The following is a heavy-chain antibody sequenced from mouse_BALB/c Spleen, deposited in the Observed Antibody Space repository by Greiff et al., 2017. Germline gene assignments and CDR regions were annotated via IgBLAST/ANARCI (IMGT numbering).Heavy chain of an antibody. V-gene: IGHV14-4*02. J-gene: IGHJ2*01. CDR1: GFNIKDYD. CDR3: NGGNSDY. CDR2: INPENGDT. Sequence: EVQLQQSGAELVRPGASVKLSCTASGFNIKDYDMHWVKQRPEQGLEWIGWINPENGDTEYAPKFQGKATMTADTSSNTAYLQLSSLTSEETAVYYCNGGNSDYWGQGTTLTVSS.